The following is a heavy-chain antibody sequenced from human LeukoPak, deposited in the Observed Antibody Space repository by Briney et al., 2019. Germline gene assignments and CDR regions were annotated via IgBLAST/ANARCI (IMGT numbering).Heavy chain of an antibody. Sequence: PGGSLRLSCAASGFTFSSYEMNWVRQAPGKGLEWVSYISSSGNTIYYADSVRGRFTISRDNAKNSLYLQMNSLRVEDTAVYYCARDGVGADGIDYWGQGTLVTVSS. CDR3: ARDGVGADGIDY. D-gene: IGHD1-26*01. CDR2: ISSSGNTI. V-gene: IGHV3-48*03. J-gene: IGHJ4*02. CDR1: GFTFSSYE.